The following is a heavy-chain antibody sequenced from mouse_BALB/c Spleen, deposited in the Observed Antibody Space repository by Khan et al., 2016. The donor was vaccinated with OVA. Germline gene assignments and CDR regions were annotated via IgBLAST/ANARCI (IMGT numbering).Heavy chain of an antibody. V-gene: IGHV3-2*02. CDR1: GYSITSDYA. CDR2: IHYSGST. J-gene: IGHJ3*01. Sequence: VQLKESGPGLVKPSQSLSLTRTVTGYSITSDYAWNWIRQFPGNKLEWMGYIHYSGSTSYIPSLKSRISITRDTSKNQFFLHLNSVTSEDTATYYCARGRAYWGQGTLVTVSA. D-gene: IGHD3-3*01. CDR3: ARGRAY.